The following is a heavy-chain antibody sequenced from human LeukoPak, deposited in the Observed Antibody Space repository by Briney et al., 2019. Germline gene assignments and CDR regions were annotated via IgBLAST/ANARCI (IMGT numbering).Heavy chain of an antibody. Sequence: ASVKVSCKASGYTFTGYYMHWVRQAPGQGLEWMGWINPNSGGTNYAQKFQGRVTMTRDTSISTAYMELRSLRSDDTAVYYCARGRRYDFWSGPRDAFDIWGQGTMVTVSS. CDR2: INPNSGGT. CDR3: ARGRRYDFWSGPRDAFDI. V-gene: IGHV1-2*02. CDR1: GYTFTGYY. D-gene: IGHD3-3*01. J-gene: IGHJ3*02.